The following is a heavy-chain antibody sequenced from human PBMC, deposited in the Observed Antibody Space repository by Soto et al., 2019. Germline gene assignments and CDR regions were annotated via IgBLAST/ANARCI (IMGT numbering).Heavy chain of an antibody. J-gene: IGHJ4*01. V-gene: IGHV3-7*05. CDR3: ARARIDY. Sequence: GGSLRLSCAASGFTCSSYWMTWVRQAPGKGLEWVANIKQDGSEIYYVDSVKGRFTISGDNAKNSLYLQMNSLRAEDTAIYYCARARIDYWGQGTLVTVSS. CDR2: IKQDGSEI. CDR1: GFTCSSYW.